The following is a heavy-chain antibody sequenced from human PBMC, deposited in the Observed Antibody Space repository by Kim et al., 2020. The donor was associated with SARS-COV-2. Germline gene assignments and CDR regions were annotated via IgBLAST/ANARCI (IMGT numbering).Heavy chain of an antibody. V-gene: IGHV3-30*03. J-gene: IGHJ4*02. Sequence: GGSLRLSCVVSRFTFSSYGMHWARLAPGKGLEWVAVISYDGNDKYYADSVKGRFTISRDNSKNTLYLQMNSLRAEDTAVYYCARDEFRTIRGVIGYWGQGTLVTVSS. CDR1: RFTFSSYG. D-gene: IGHD3-10*01. CDR3: ARDEFRTIRGVIGY. CDR2: ISYDGNDK.